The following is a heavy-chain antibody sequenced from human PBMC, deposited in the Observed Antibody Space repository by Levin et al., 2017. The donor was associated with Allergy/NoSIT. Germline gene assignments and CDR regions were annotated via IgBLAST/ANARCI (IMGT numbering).Heavy chain of an antibody. D-gene: IGHD4-23*01. CDR1: GGSISSYY. CDR2: IYYSGST. CDR3: ARGGYGGNSYYYYGMDV. Sequence: SETLSLTCTVSGGSISSYYWSWIRQPPGKGLEWIGYIYYSGSTNYNPSLKSRVTISVDTSKNQFSLKLSSVTAADTAVYYCARGGYGGNSYYYYGMDVWGQGTTVTVSS. V-gene: IGHV4-59*01. J-gene: IGHJ6*02.